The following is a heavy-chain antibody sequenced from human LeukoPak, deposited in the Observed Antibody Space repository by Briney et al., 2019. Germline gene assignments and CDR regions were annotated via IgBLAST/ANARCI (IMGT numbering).Heavy chain of an antibody. CDR3: ARDRNWYFDS. CDR1: GFTFRSYG. J-gene: IGHJ4*02. Sequence: GGSLGLSCAASGFTFRSYGMHWVRQTPGKGLEWVAGIWYDGSNKYNVDSVTGRFTISRDNSNNTLFLQLDSLRAEDTAVYYCARDRNWYFDSWGQGTLVTVSS. V-gene: IGHV3-33*01. D-gene: IGHD1-20*01. CDR2: IWYDGSNK.